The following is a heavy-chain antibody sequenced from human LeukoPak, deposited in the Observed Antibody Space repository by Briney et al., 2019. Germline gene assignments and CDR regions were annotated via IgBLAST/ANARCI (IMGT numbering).Heavy chain of an antibody. CDR3: ARGPPKYCSSTSCPPSDY. Sequence: GGSLRLSCAASGFTFSDYYMSWIRQAPGKGLEWVSYISSSGSTIYYADSVKGRFTISRDNAKNSLYLQMNNLRAEDTAVYYCARGPPKYCSSTSCPPSDYWGQGTLVTVSS. CDR1: GFTFSDYY. J-gene: IGHJ4*02. CDR2: ISSSGSTI. V-gene: IGHV3-11*01. D-gene: IGHD2-2*01.